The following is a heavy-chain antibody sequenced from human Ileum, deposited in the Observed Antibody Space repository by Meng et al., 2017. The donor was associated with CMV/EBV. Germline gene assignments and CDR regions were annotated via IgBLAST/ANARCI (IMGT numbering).Heavy chain of an antibody. D-gene: IGHD2-2*01. Sequence: GGSLRLSCAASGFTFSSYSMNWVRQAPGKGLEWVSSVSSGSGYIYYADAVKGRFTISRDNAKNSLYLQIDSLRAEDTALYFCARDMCTTTSCYGRLNYYYYAMDVWGQGTAVTVSS. CDR1: GFTFSSYS. J-gene: IGHJ6*02. V-gene: IGHV3-21*06. CDR2: VSSGSGYI. CDR3: ARDMCTTTSCYGRLNYYYYAMDV.